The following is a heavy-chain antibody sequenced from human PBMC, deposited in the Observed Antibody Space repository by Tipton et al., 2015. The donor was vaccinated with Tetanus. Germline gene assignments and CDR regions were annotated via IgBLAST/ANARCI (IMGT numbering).Heavy chain of an antibody. Sequence: SLRLSCAASGFTFSDYYMSWIRQAPGKGLEWVSYISSSGSTIYYADSAKGRFTISRDNAKNSLSLQVNSLRAEDTAVYYCAKDSVAGGVANFDYWGQGTLVTVSS. D-gene: IGHD2-15*01. V-gene: IGHV3-11*01. CDR1: GFTFSDYY. J-gene: IGHJ4*02. CDR3: AKDSVAGGVANFDY. CDR2: ISSSGSTI.